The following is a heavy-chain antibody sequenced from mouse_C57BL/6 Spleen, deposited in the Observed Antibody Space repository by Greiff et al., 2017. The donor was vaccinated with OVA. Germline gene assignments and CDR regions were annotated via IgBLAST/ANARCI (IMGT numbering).Heavy chain of an antibody. CDR1: GYAFSSYW. J-gene: IGHJ3*01. CDR3: ATHYYGSSYPLAY. CDR2: IYPGDGDT. V-gene: IGHV1-80*01. Sequence: VKLMESGAELVKPGASVKISCKASGYAFSSYWMNWVKQRPGKGLEWIGQIYPGDGDTNYNGKFKGKATLTADKSSSTAYMQLSSLTSEDSAVYFCATHYYGSSYPLAYWGQGTLVTVSA. D-gene: IGHD1-1*01.